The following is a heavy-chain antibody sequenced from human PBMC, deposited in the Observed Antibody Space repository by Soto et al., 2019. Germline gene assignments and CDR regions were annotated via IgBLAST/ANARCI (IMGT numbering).Heavy chain of an antibody. CDR1: GYTFTSYD. Sequence: QVQLVQSGAEVKKPGASVKVSCKASGYTFTSYDINWVRQATGQGLEWMGWMNPNSGNTGYAQKFQGRVTMTRNTSLTTAYMELSSLSSEDTAVYYRARERTTRGMDGWGQGTTVTVSS. J-gene: IGHJ6*02. V-gene: IGHV1-8*01. D-gene: IGHD1-1*01. CDR2: MNPNSGNT. CDR3: ARERTTRGMDG.